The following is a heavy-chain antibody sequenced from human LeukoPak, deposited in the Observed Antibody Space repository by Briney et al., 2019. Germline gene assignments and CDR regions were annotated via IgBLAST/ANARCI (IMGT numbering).Heavy chain of an antibody. CDR3: VREVTIVVVRDPKP. Sequence: GGSLRLSCAASGFTFRSYWMSWVRQAPGKGLEWVANINQEGSDKYSVDSVKGRFTISRDNDKNSLYLKMNRMRDEDTAVSYCVREVTIVVVRDPKPRGQGTLVTVSS. V-gene: IGHV3-7*01. J-gene: IGHJ4*02. CDR1: GFTFRSYW. CDR2: INQEGSDK. D-gene: IGHD3-22*01.